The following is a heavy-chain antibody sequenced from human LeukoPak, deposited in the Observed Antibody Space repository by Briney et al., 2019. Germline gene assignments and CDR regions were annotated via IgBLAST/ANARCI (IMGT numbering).Heavy chain of an antibody. CDR3: ARGHYYGMDV. CDR1: GFTFKIYN. CDR2: ISSSSNYI. J-gene: IGHJ6*04. V-gene: IGHV3-21*01. Sequence: GGSLRLSCAASGFTFKIYNMNWVHQAPGKGLEWVSSISSSSNYIYHADSVKGRFTISRDNAKNSLYPQMNSLRAEDTAVYYCARGHYYGMDVWGKGTTVTISS.